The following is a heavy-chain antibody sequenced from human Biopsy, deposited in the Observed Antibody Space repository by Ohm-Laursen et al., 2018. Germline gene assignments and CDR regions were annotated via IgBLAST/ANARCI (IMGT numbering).Heavy chain of an antibody. CDR2: IYNSETT. V-gene: IGHV4-39*01. J-gene: IGHJ5*02. CDR1: GDSISTSTTYY. Sequence: PSDTLSLTCTVSGDSISTSTTYYWAWLRQPPGKGLEWIGSIYNSETTFYNPSLKSRVAMSVDTSTNQFSLKVSSVAAADTALYYCARHPTGFWFDPWGHGTLVTVSS. CDR3: ARHPTGFWFDP.